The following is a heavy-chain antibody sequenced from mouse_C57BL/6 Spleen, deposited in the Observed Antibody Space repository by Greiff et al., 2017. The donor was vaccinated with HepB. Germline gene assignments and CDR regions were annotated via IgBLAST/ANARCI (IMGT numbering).Heavy chain of an antibody. V-gene: IGHV10-1*01. CDR3: VREDGNPFAY. Sequence: EVQGVESGGGLVQPKGSLKLSCAASGFSFNTYAMNWVRQAPGKGLEWVARIRSKSNNYATYYADSVKDRFTISRDDSESMLYLQMNNLKTEDTAMYYCVREDGNPFAYWGQGTLVTVSA. J-gene: IGHJ3*01. CDR2: IRSKSNNYAT. D-gene: IGHD2-1*01. CDR1: GFSFNTYA.